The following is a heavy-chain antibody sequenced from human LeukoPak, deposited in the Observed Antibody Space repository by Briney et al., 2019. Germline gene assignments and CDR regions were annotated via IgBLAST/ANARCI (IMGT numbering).Heavy chain of an antibody. CDR2: MNPNSGNT. V-gene: IGHV1-8*01. J-gene: IGHJ4*02. D-gene: IGHD3-22*01. Sequence: ASVKVSCKASGYTFTSYDINWVRQATGQGLEWMGWMNPNSGNTGYAQKFQGRVTMTRNTSISTAYMELSSLRSEDTAVYYCARVKTINMIVVVIPTYYFDYWGQGTLVTVSS. CDR3: ARVKTINMIVVVIPTYYFDY. CDR1: GYTFTSYD.